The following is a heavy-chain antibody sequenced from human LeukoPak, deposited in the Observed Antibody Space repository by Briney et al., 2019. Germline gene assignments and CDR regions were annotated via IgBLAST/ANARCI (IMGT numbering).Heavy chain of an antibody. CDR3: AITRMDTLADPFDS. J-gene: IGHJ4*02. V-gene: IGHV3-23*01. D-gene: IGHD5-18*01. Sequence: TGGSLRLSCAASGFTFSSYAMTWVRQAPGKGLEWVSAISGSGGSTYYADSVKGRFTISRDNSKNTLYLQMNSLRAEDTAVYYCAITRMDTLADPFDSWGQGTLVTVSS. CDR2: ISGSGGST. CDR1: GFTFSSYA.